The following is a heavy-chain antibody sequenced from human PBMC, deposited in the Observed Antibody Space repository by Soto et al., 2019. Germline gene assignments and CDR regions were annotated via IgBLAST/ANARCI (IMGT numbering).Heavy chain of an antibody. CDR2: IIPIFGTA. J-gene: IGHJ6*02. Sequence: QVQLVQSGAEVKKPGSSVKVSCKASGGTFSSYAISWVRQAPGQGLEWMGGIIPIFGTANYAQKFQGRVTITADDSTSTAYMELSSLRSEDTAVYYCASGVFWGSGWYYYYGMDVWGQGTTVTVSS. D-gene: IGHD2-8*01. CDR1: GGTFSSYA. CDR3: ASGVFWGSGWYYYYGMDV. V-gene: IGHV1-69*01.